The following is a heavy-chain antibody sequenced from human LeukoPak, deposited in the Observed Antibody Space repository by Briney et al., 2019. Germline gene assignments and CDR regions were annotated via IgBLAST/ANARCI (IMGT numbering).Heavy chain of an antibody. V-gene: IGHV1-46*01. CDR3: ARDRYASGSYYNPNNCFDP. J-gene: IGHJ5*02. CDR2: ITPSGGST. D-gene: IGHD3-10*01. Sequence: ASVKVSCKASGYTFTTYYMHWVRQAPGQGLEWMGIITPSGGSTSYAQKFQGRVTMTRDMSTSTVYMDLSSLRSEDTAVYYCARDRYASGSYYNPNNCFDPWGQGTLVTVPS. CDR1: GYTFTTYY.